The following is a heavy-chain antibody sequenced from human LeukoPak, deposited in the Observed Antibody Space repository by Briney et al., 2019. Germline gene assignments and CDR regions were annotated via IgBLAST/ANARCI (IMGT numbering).Heavy chain of an antibody. D-gene: IGHD6-6*01. Sequence: SVKVSCKASGGTFSSYAISWVRQAPGQGLEWMGGIIPIFGTANYAQKFQGRVTITTDESTSTAYMELSGLRSEDTAVYYCARLSNAARPYWGQGTLVTVSS. J-gene: IGHJ4*02. CDR1: GGTFSSYA. CDR3: ARLSNAARPY. V-gene: IGHV1-69*05. CDR2: IIPIFGTA.